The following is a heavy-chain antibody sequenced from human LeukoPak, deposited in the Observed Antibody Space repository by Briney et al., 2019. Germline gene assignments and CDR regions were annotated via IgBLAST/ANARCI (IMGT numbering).Heavy chain of an antibody. D-gene: IGHD2-15*01. CDR1: GYSFSSYG. CDR2: ISAYNGNT. J-gene: IGHJ4*02. CDR3: ARASDIVLVVAATPYFDY. Sequence: ASVKVSCKASGYSFSSYGISWVRQARGQGLEWMGWISAYNGNTNYAQKLQGRVSMTIDTSTRTAYMELRSLRSDDTAVYFCARASDIVLVVAATPYFDYWGQGTLVTVSS. V-gene: IGHV1-18*01.